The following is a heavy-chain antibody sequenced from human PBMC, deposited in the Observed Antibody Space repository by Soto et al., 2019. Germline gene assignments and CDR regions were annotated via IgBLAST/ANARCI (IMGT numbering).Heavy chain of an antibody. CDR1: GFSFSSYA. V-gene: IGHV3-23*01. D-gene: IGHD4-17*01. CDR3: AKESMPEHYGDTLFDH. J-gene: IGHJ4*02. CDR2: FSAGGRA. Sequence: EVQLLESGGSLVQPGGSLRLSCEASGFSFSSYALSWVRQAPGKGLEWVSTFSAGGRAYYADSVKGRFTIAKDFSKNTLHLQTNSLRAEDTAVYYCAKESMPEHYGDTLFDHWGQGTRVTVSS.